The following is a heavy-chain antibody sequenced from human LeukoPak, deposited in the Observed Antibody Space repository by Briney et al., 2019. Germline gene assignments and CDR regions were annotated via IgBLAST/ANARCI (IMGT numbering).Heavy chain of an antibody. Sequence: GGSLRLSCAASGFTVSSSYMNWVRQAPGKGLEWVSYISSSGSIIYYADSVKGRFTISRDNAKNSLYLQMNSLRAEDTAVYYCTRDRYYYDSSGHPYYFDYWGQGALVTVSS. CDR3: TRDRYYYDSSGHPYYFDY. CDR1: GFTVSSSY. J-gene: IGHJ4*02. D-gene: IGHD3-22*01. CDR2: ISSSGSII. V-gene: IGHV3-48*03.